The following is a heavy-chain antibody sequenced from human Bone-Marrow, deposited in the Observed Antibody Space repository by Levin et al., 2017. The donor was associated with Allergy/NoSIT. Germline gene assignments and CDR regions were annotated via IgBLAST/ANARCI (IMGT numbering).Heavy chain of an antibody. Sequence: GESLKISCTTSGLSFGNYAMSWFRQAPGKGLEWIGFIRNRGFSETTEYAASVKGRFTISRDDSKSSAYLHMNSLKTEDTAVYYCTADGSGSYYLTNYFDYWGRGTLVTVSS. J-gene: IGHJ4*02. D-gene: IGHD3-10*01. CDR2: IRNRGFSETT. CDR1: GLSFGNYA. CDR3: TADGSGSYYLTNYFDY. V-gene: IGHV3-49*03.